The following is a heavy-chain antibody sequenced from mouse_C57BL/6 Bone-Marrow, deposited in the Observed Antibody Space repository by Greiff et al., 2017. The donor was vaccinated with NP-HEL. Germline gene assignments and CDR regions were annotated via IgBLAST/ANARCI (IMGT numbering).Heavy chain of an antibody. CDR1: GYSITSDY. D-gene: IGHD1-1*01. J-gene: IGHJ4*01. Sequence: VQLKESGPGLAKPSQTLSLTCSVTGYSITSDYWNWIRKFPGNKLEYMGYISYSGSTYYNPSLKSRITIIRDTSQSQYYLQLNTVTTEDTATYYCARRRYDSSSYYDMDDWGKGTSVTVSS. V-gene: IGHV3-8*01. CDR3: ARRRYDSSSYYDMDD. CDR2: ISYSGST.